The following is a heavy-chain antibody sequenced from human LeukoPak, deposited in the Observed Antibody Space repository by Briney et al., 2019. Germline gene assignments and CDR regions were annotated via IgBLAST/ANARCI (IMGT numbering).Heavy chain of an antibody. V-gene: IGHV1-8*01. CDR2: MNPNSGHT. Sequence: ASVKVSCKASGYTYTSYDINWVRQTTGQGLEWMGWMNPNSGHTGYVQKFQGRVTMTRDTSISTSYMELSSLRSEDTALYYSARGWYSIHCISRDFHYWGQGTQVTVSS. D-gene: IGHD2-21*02. J-gene: IGHJ4*02. CDR3: ARGWYSIHCISRDFHY. CDR1: GYTYTSYD.